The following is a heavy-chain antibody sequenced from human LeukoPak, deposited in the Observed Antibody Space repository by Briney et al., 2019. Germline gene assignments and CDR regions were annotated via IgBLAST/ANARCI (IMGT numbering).Heavy chain of an antibody. CDR3: ARGSQYYYDSTGYYSHDY. CDR2: IYHSGST. CDR1: GGSISSGGYY. D-gene: IGHD3-22*01. V-gene: IGHV4-30-2*01. J-gene: IGHJ4*02. Sequence: SETLSLTCTVSGGSISSGGYYWSWIRQPPGKGLEWIGYIYHSGSTYYNPSLKSRVTISVDRSKNQFSLKLSSVTAADTAVYYCARGSQYYYDSTGYYSHDYWGQGTLVTVSS.